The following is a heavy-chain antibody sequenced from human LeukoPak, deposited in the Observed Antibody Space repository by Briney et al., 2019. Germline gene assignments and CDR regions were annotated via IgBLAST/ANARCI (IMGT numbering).Heavy chain of an antibody. CDR3: ASSRPYYDILTGQTDDAFDL. D-gene: IGHD3-9*01. CDR1: GGSFSGYY. V-gene: IGHV4-59*01. J-gene: IGHJ3*01. Sequence: PSETLSLTCAVYGGSFSGYYWSWIRQPPGKGLEWIGYIHYSGSPNYNPSLNSRVTISVDTSKNQFSLKLSSVTAADTAVYYCASSRPYYDILTGQTDDAFDLWGQGTMVTVSS. CDR2: IHYSGSP.